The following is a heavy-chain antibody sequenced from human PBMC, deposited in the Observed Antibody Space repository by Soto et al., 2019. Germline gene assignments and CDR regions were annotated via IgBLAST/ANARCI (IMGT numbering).Heavy chain of an antibody. V-gene: IGHV4-59*01. CDR2: IYYSGST. J-gene: IGHJ6*03. D-gene: IGHD3-10*01. CDR3: ARGPRVRGISPDYYYYYYMDV. Sequence: QVQLQESGPGLVKPSETLSLTCTVSGGSISSYYWSWIRQPPGEGLEWIGYIYYSGSTNYNPSLKSLVTISLNTSKNQYSLRLSSVTAADTAVYYCARGPRVRGISPDYYYYYYMDVWGKGTTVTVSS. CDR1: GGSISSYY.